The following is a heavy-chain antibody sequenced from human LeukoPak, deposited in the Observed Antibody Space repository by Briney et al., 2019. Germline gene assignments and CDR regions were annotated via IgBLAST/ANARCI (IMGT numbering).Heavy chain of an antibody. CDR1: GFTFSSYD. J-gene: IGHJ6*02. CDR3: AKDSESYYYYYGMDV. V-gene: IGHV3-30*18. CDR2: ISYDGSNK. Sequence: PGGSLRLSCAASGFTFSSYDMHWVRQAPGKGLEWVAVISYDGSNKYYADSVKGRFTISRDNSKNTLYLQMNSLRAEDTAVYYCAKDSESYYYYYGMDVWGQGTTVTVSS.